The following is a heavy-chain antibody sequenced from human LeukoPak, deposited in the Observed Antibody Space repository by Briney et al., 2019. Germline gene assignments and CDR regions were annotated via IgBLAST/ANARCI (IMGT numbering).Heavy chain of an antibody. J-gene: IGHJ5*02. CDR3: AKGSAFVTTYRGGNWFDP. CDR1: GFTFSSYG. Sequence: GRSLRLSCAASGFTFSSYGMHWVRQAPGKGLEWVAVISYDGSNTYYADSVKGRFTISRDNSKNMLYLQMNSLRAEDTAVYYCAKGSAFVTTYRGGNWFDPWGQGTLVTVSS. V-gene: IGHV3-30*18. CDR2: ISYDGSNT. D-gene: IGHD5-18*01.